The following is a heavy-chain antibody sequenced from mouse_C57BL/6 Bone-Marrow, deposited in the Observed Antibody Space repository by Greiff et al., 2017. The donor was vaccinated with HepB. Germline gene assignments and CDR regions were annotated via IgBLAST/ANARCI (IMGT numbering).Heavy chain of an antibody. J-gene: IGHJ3*01. D-gene: IGHD1-1*01. V-gene: IGHV1-81*01. CDR2: IYPRSGNT. CDR1: GYTFTSYG. Sequence: VQLQQSGAELARPGASVKLSCKASGYTFTSYGISWVKQRTGQGLEWIGEIYPRSGNTYYNEKFKGKATLTADKSSSTAYMELRSLTSEDSAVYFWAIYYYGSSYGFAYWGQGTLVTVSA. CDR3: AIYYYGSSYGFAY.